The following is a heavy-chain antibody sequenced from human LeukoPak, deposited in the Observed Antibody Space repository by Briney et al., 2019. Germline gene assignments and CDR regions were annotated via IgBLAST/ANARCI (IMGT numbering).Heavy chain of an antibody. J-gene: IGHJ4*02. V-gene: IGHV4-39*01. CDR1: GGSISSSSYY. D-gene: IGHD2-2*01. CDR2: IYYSGST. CDR3: ASSGYCSSTSCYRIYYFDY. Sequence: SETLSLTCTVSGGSISSSSYYWGWIRQPPGKGLEWIGSIYYSGSTYYNPSLKSRVTISVDTSKNQFSLKLSSVTAADTAVYYCASSGYCSSTSCYRIYYFDYWGQGTLVTVSS.